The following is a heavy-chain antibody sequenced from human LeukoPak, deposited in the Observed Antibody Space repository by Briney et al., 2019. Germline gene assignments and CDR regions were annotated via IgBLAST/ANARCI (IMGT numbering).Heavy chain of an antibody. CDR1: GGSFSGYY. CDR2: ITATGSTT. D-gene: IGHD3-10*01. J-gene: IGHJ4*02. V-gene: IGHV3-11*01. CDR3: ARRTIITPGGFDY. Sequence: LSLTCAAYGGSFSGYYWSWIRQVPGKGLEWISYITATGSTTYYADSLKGRLTISRDTAKSFVYLQMNSLRVDDTAVYYCARRTIITPGGFDYWGQGTLVTVSS.